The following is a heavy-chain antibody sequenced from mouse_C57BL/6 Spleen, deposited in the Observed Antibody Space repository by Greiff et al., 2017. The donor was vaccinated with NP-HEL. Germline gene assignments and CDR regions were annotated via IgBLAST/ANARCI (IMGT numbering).Heavy chain of an antibody. CDR1: GFTFSSYG. Sequence: EVMLVESGGDLVKPGGSLKLSCAASGFTFSSYGMSWVRQTPDKRLEWVATISSGGSYTYYPDSVKGRFTISRDNAKNTLYLQMSSLKSEDTAMYYCARQTDYGSSYYDVWGTGTTVTVSS. CDR3: ARQTDYGSSYYDV. D-gene: IGHD1-1*01. V-gene: IGHV5-6*02. J-gene: IGHJ1*03. CDR2: ISSGGSYT.